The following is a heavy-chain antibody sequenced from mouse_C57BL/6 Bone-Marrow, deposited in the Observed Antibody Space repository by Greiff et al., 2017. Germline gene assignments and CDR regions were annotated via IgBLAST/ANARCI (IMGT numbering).Heavy chain of an antibody. CDR3: ARQVITTVVAEGY. V-gene: IGHV5-6*02. D-gene: IGHD1-1*01. CDR2: ISSGGSYT. J-gene: IGHJ3*01. Sequence: DVKLVESGGDLVKPGGSLKLSCAASGFTFSSYGMSWVRQTPDKRLEWVATISSGGSYTYYPDSVKGRFTISRDNAKNTLYLQMSSLKSEDTAMYYCARQVITTVVAEGYWGKGTLVTVSA. CDR1: GFTFSSYG.